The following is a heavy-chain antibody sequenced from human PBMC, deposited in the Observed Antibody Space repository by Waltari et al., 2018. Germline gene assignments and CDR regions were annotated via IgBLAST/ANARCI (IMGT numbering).Heavy chain of an antibody. V-gene: IGHV3-7*01. CDR2: MKQDGSEK. D-gene: IGHD4-17*01. Sequence: EVQLVESGGGLVQPGGSLRISCAASGFSFRASWLTWARQAPGEVQEWVASMKQDGSEKYYVDSVKGRFTISRDNAKNSLYLQMNSLRDEDTAVYYCARGLSIRAMTMVVTIDYWGQGTLVTVSS. CDR1: GFSFRASW. CDR3: ARGLSIRAMTMVVTIDY. J-gene: IGHJ4*02.